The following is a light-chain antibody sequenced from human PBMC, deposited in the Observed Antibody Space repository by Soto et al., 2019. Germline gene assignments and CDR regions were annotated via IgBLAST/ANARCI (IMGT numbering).Light chain of an antibody. V-gene: IGLV1-40*01. J-gene: IGLJ1*01. CDR2: GNR. CDR1: SSNLGAGYD. Sequence: QTVVTQPPSVSGAPGQRVTISCTGNSSNLGAGYDVHWYQQLPGAAPKLVIFGNRNRPSGVPERFSGSKSGTSASLAISGLQAEDEADYYCSSYTTSSTRVFGTGTKVTVL. CDR3: SSYTTSSTRV.